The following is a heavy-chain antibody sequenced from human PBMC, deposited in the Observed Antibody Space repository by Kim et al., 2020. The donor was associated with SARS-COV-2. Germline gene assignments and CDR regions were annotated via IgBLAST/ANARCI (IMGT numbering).Heavy chain of an antibody. CDR3: TKTQPVLIAAAGSDPGPRAL. CDR2: ISGSGGDT. J-gene: IGHJ4*02. CDR1: GFPFSTYA. D-gene: IGHD6-13*01. V-gene: IGHV3-23*01. Sequence: GGSLRLSCAASGFPFSTYAMSWVRQAPGKGLEWVSAISGSGGDTSYADSVKGRFTISRDNSKNTLYLQMNTLRAEDTAVYYCTKTQPVLIAAAGSDPGPRALWGQGTLVTVSS.